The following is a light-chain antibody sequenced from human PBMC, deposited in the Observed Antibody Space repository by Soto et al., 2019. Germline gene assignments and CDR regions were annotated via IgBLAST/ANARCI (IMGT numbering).Light chain of an antibody. V-gene: IGLV2-23*01. CDR2: EGS. CDR3: CSYAGSRV. Sequence: QSVRTQPASVSGSPGQSITISCTGTSSDVGSYNLVSWYQQHPGKAPKLMIYEGSKRPSGVSNRFSGSKSGNTASLTISGLQAEDEADYYCCSYAGSRVFGTGTKVTVL. J-gene: IGLJ1*01. CDR1: SSDVGSYNL.